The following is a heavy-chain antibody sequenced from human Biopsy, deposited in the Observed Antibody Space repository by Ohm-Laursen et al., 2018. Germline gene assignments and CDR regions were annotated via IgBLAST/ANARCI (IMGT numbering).Heavy chain of an antibody. J-gene: IGHJ5*02. CDR1: GYDFLDFH. Sequence: VASVKVSCKASGYDFLDFHIHWVRQVPGQGLKWIGHINPHAGVTKYAQKFLDRITMTGDTSISTAYMDLSRLTSADTGIYYCARPSGGVSTIGFDPWGQGTLVIVSS. CDR3: ARPSGGVSTIGFDP. CDR2: INPHAGVT. D-gene: IGHD5/OR15-5a*01. V-gene: IGHV1-2*05.